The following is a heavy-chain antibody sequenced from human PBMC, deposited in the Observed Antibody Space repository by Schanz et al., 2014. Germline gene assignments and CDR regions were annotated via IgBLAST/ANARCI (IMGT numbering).Heavy chain of an antibody. CDR3: AKVAPAATYLDS. Sequence: QVQLVESGGGLVKPGGSLRLSCAGSGFTFDDYTMHWVRQPPGKGLEWVSDISDSGDSTHYADSVKGRFTISRDNAKNSLFLQMNSLSAEDTAVYYCAKVAPAATYLDSWGLGTLVTVSS. V-gene: IGHV3-11*01. J-gene: IGHJ4*02. CDR1: GFTFDDYT. D-gene: IGHD2-2*01. CDR2: ISDSGDST.